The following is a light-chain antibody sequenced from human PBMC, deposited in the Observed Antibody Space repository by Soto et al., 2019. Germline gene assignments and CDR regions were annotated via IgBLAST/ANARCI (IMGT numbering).Light chain of an antibody. CDR3: SSFTTSSTLV. V-gene: IGLV2-14*01. J-gene: IGLJ1*01. Sequence: QSALTQPASVSGAPGQPITISCTGTSSDVGAYNHVSWYQQHPGKAPKLMIYDVSNRPSGVSNRFSGSKSGNTASLTISGLQAEDEADYYCSSFTTSSTLVFGTATKVTVL. CDR1: SSDVGAYNH. CDR2: DVS.